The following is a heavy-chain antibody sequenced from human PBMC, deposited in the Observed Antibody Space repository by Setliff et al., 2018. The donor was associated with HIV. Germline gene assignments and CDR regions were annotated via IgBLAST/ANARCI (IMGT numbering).Heavy chain of an antibody. CDR2: MNPNSGGT. J-gene: IGHJ4*02. V-gene: IGHV1-2*02. Sequence: ASVKVSCKASGYTFTVYYLHWLRQAPGQGLEWMGWMNPNSGGTNYAQKFQGKVTMTRDTSINTAFMELNSLRSDDTAVYYCARLFYDYWSGFYSGDYWGQGTLVTVSS. CDR1: GYTFTVYY. CDR3: ARLFYDYWSGFYSGDY. D-gene: IGHD3-3*01.